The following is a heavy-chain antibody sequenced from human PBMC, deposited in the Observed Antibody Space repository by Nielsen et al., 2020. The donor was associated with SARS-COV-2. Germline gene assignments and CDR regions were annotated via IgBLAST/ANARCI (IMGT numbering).Heavy chain of an antibody. CDR3: ARGGGAMAHLYYYYGMDV. J-gene: IGHJ6*02. CDR2: IKSKTDGGTT. V-gene: IGHV3-15*01. Sequence: WLRQPPGKGLEWVGRIKSKTDGGTTDYAAPVKGRFTISRDDSKNTLYLQMNSLKTEDTAVYYCARGGGAMAHLYYYYGMDVWGQGTTVTVSS. D-gene: IGHD5-18*01.